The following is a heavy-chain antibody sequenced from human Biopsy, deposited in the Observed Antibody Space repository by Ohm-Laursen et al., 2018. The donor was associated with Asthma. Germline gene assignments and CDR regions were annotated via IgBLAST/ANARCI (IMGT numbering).Heavy chain of an antibody. V-gene: IGHV1-3*04. D-gene: IGHD3-9*01. CDR2: VNTGNGDT. Sequence: ASVKVSCKASGYNFISFAIHWVRQAPGQRLEWMGWVNTGNGDTKYSQKFQGRVTITRNTSASTAYMELRSLRSEDTATYYCARTYYDFLTGQVKDVFGVWGQGTMVTVSS. J-gene: IGHJ3*01. CDR3: ARTYYDFLTGQVKDVFGV. CDR1: GYNFISFA.